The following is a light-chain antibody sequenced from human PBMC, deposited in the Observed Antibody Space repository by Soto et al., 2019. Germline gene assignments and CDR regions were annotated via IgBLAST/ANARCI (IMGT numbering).Light chain of an antibody. J-gene: IGKJ5*01. CDR3: QQFNNYPIT. V-gene: IGKV1-5*03. CDR2: KAS. Sequence: DVQMTQSPSTLSASVGDRVTITCRASQNIDNWLAWYQQKLGKAPKLLIYKASNLETGVPSRFSGSGSGTENSLTISNLEPDDFATYYCQQFNNYPITFGQGTRLEIK. CDR1: QNIDNW.